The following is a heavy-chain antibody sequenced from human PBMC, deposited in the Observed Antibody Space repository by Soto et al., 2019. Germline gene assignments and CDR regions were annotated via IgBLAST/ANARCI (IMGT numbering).Heavy chain of an antibody. CDR2: IYYSGST. J-gene: IGHJ3*02. CDR1: GGSISSGGYY. V-gene: IGHV4-31*03. D-gene: IGHD2-2*01. Sequence: TSETLSLTCTVSGGSISSGGYYWSWIRQHPGKGLEWIGYIYYSGSTYYNPSLKSRVTISVDTSKNQFSLKLSSVTAADTAVYYCARGRYCSSTSCSLGAFDIWGQGTMVTVSS. CDR3: ARGRYCSSTSCSLGAFDI.